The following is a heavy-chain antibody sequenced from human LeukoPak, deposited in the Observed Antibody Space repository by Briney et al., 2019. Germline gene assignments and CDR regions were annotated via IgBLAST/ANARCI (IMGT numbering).Heavy chain of an antibody. CDR2: ISHRSDSV. J-gene: IGHJ3*01. CDR3: ARDWDDWNNDSFDV. CDR1: GFTFSRFS. Sequence: GGSLRLSCAAPGFTFSRFSMSWVRQAPGKGLEWISCISHRSDSVYYAESVKGRFTISRDNAKNSLYLQMNSLRVEDTAMYYCARDWDDWNNDSFDVWGQGTMVTVSS. D-gene: IGHD1/OR15-1a*01. V-gene: IGHV3-48*01.